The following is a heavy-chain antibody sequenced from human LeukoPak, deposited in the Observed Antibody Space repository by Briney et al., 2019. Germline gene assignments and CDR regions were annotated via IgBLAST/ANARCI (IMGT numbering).Heavy chain of an antibody. J-gene: IGHJ6*03. V-gene: IGHV3-48*01. CDR2: ISSSSSTI. CDR1: GFTFSSYA. Sequence: GGSLRLSCAASGFTFSSYAMTWIRQAPGKGLEWVSYISSSSSTIYYADSVKGRFTISRDNAKNSLYLQMNSLRAEDTAVYYCARVDYDYYYMDVWGKGTTVTVSS. CDR3: ARVDYDYYYMDV.